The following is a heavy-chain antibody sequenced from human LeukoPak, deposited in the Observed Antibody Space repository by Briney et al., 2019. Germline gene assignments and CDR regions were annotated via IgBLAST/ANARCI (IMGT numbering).Heavy chain of an antibody. J-gene: IGHJ3*02. CDR1: GYIFTSYD. D-gene: IGHD1-14*01. V-gene: IGHV1-8*01. CDR3: ARQTGTNALDI. Sequence: ASVKVSCKASGYIFTSYDINWVRQATGQGPEWMGWMKPNSGNTDYAQKFQGRVTMARDTSISTAYMELSSLRSEDTAVYYCARQTGTNALDIWGQGTMVTVSS. CDR2: MKPNSGNT.